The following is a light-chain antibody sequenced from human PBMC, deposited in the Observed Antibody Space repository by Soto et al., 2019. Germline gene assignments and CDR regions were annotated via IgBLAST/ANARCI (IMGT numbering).Light chain of an antibody. CDR3: QQYGTSPLT. V-gene: IGKV3-15*01. Sequence: ERVMTQSPATLSVSPGERATLSCRASQSVGSNLAWYQQKPGQAPRLLIFGASSRATGVPARFSGSGSGTEFTLTINSLQSEDFAVYYCQQYGTSPLTFGGGTKVEIK. CDR1: QSVGSN. CDR2: GAS. J-gene: IGKJ4*01.